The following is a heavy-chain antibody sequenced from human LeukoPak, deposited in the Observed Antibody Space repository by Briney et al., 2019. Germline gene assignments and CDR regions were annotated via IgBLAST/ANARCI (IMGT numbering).Heavy chain of an antibody. V-gene: IGHV3-33*01. CDR3: ATARDEYYFDY. Sequence: AGGSLRLSCAASGFNFRSYGMHWVRQAPGKGLEWLAVIWYDGSNKYYAESVKGRFTISKDNSKNTLYLQISSLRAEDTAVYYCATARDEYYFDYWGQGTLVTVSS. J-gene: IGHJ4*02. CDR1: GFNFRSYG. CDR2: IWYDGSNK.